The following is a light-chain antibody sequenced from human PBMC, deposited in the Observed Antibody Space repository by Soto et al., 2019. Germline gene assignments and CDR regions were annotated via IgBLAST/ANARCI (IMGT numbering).Light chain of an antibody. Sequence: DIQMTQSPSSLSASVGDRVTITCQASQDISNYLNWYQQKPGKAPKLLIYDASNLETGVPSRFSGSGSGTDFTFTISSLQPEDIATYYRQQYDNLPLTLGGGTKVEIK. CDR2: DAS. CDR3: QQYDNLPLT. CDR1: QDISNY. J-gene: IGKJ4*01. V-gene: IGKV1-33*01.